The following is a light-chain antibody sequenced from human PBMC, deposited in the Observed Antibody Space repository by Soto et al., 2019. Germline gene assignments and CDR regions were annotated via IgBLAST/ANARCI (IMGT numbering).Light chain of an antibody. Sequence: EIVLTQSPATLSLSPGERATISCRASQSVSRYLAWYQQKPGQAPRLLIYDASNRATGIPARFSGSGSGTDFTLTISSLEPEDFAVYYCQQRSNWPRSITFGQGTRLEIK. CDR1: QSVSRY. CDR3: QQRSNWPRSIT. CDR2: DAS. V-gene: IGKV3-11*01. J-gene: IGKJ5*01.